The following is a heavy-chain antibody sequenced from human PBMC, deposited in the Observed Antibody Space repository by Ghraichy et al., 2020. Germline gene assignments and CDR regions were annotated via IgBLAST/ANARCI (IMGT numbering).Heavy chain of an antibody. V-gene: IGHV3-7*01. D-gene: IGHD1-26*01. CDR2: IKKDGSEK. J-gene: IGHJ4*02. Sequence: LSLTCAASGFIFSGYWMSWVRQAPGKGPEWVANIKKDGSEKYYVDSVKGRFTISRDNAKNSVYLQMNSLRAEDTAVYYCARVRLLLSYDYWGQGTLVTVSS. CDR1: GFIFSGYW. CDR3: ARVRLLLSYDY.